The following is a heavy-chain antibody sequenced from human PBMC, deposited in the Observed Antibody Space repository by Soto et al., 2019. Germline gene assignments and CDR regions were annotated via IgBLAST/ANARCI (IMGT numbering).Heavy chain of an antibody. CDR3: ARGSSCWYEVDY. J-gene: IGHJ4*02. CDR2: IKQDGSEK. V-gene: IGHV3-7*02. CDR1: GFTFSTYW. Sequence: EVQLVESGGGLVQPGGSLRLSCAASGFTFSTYWMNWVRQAPGKGLEWVANIKQDGSEKNYVDSVKGRFTISRDNAKNSLYLQMNSLRAEDTAVYYCARGSSCWYEVDYWGQGTLVTVSS. D-gene: IGHD6-19*01.